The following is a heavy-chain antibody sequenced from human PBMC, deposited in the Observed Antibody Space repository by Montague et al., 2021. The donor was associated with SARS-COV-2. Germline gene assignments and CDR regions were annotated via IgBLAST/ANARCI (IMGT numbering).Heavy chain of an antibody. CDR3: ARADRNIWTAYPKYYFNY. CDR1: GYNFGTYW. CDR2: IFPGDSDT. Sequence: KVSCKGSGYNFGTYWIGWVRQMPGKGPEWMGIIFPGDSDTIYSPSFQGRVNLSIDKSINTAYLKWSSLMASDTAMYYCARADRNIWTAYPKYYFNYWGQGTLVTVSS. J-gene: IGHJ4*02. D-gene: IGHD3-9*01. V-gene: IGHV5-51*01.